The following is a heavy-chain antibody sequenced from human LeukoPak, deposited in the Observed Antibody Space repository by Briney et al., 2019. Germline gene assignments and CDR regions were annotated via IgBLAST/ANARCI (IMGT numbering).Heavy chain of an antibody. CDR2: ISSSSSYI. CDR3: AKVAVSKRDYYDSKNDAFDI. J-gene: IGHJ3*02. D-gene: IGHD3-22*01. Sequence: GGSLRLSCAASGFTFSSYSMNWVRQAPGKGLEWVSSISSSSSYIYYADSVKGRFTISRDNSKNTLYLQMNSLRAEDTAVYYCAKVAVSKRDYYDSKNDAFDIWGQGTMVTVSS. CDR1: GFTFSSYS. V-gene: IGHV3-21*01.